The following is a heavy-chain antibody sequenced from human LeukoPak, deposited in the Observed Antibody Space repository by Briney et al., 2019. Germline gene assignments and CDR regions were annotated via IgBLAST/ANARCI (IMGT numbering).Heavy chain of an antibody. V-gene: IGHV3-23*01. J-gene: IGHJ4*02. D-gene: IGHD1-7*01. Sequence: GGSLRLSCAASGFTFSSYAMSWVRQAPGKGLEWVSAISGSGDSTYYADSVKGRFTISRDNSKNTLYLQMNSLRAEDAAVYYCAKNNWNYFTPDYWGQGTLVTVSS. CDR2: ISGSGDST. CDR3: AKNNWNYFTPDY. CDR1: GFTFSSYA.